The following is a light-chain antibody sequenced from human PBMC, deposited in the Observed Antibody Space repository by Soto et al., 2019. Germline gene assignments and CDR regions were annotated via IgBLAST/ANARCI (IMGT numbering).Light chain of an antibody. Sequence: EIVLTQSPGTLSLSPGERATLSCRASQTISSSYLAWYQQKPGQAPRLLIYGASSRATGIPDRFSGSGSGTDFTLTISRLEPEDFAGYYCQLYGSSPLYTFDQGTKLEIK. CDR3: QLYGSSPLYT. J-gene: IGKJ2*01. CDR1: QTISSSY. CDR2: GAS. V-gene: IGKV3-20*01.